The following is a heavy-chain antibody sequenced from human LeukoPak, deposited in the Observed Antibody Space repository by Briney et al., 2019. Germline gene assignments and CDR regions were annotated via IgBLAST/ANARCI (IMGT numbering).Heavy chain of an antibody. Sequence: GGSLRLSCAAPGFTFSSSAMSSVRQAPGKGLEWVSAISGSGGSTYYADSVKGRFTISRDNSKNTLYLQMNSLRAEDTAAYYCAKDTYDILTGCDYWGQGTLVTVSS. CDR3: AKDTYDILTGCDY. CDR1: GFTFSSSA. D-gene: IGHD3-9*01. CDR2: ISGSGGST. V-gene: IGHV3-23*01. J-gene: IGHJ4*02.